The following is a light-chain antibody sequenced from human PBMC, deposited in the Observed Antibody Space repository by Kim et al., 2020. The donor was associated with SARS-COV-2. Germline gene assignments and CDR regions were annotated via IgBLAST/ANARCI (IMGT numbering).Light chain of an antibody. Sequence: GLRVTISCSGSSSNIGRNSVNWYQQLPGRAPKVLISKNDQRHSGVPDRFSGSKSGTSASLAISGLQSEDEADYYCAAWDASMNVVVFGGGTQLTVL. CDR2: KND. V-gene: IGLV1-44*01. J-gene: IGLJ2*01. CDR1: SSNIGRNS. CDR3: AAWDASMNVVV.